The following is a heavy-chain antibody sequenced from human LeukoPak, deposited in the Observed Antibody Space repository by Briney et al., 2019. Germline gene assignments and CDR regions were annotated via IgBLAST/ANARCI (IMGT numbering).Heavy chain of an antibody. J-gene: IGHJ5*02. D-gene: IGHD2-2*01. V-gene: IGHV1-46*01. CDR1: GYPFTSYY. Sequence: ASVKVSCKASGYPFTSYYIHWVRQAPGQGLEWMGVINPSGGSTTYAQKFHGRVTMTRDTSTSTVYMELSSLRSEGTAVYYCARDVGVPAAHAWFDPWGQGTLVTVSS. CDR2: INPSGGST. CDR3: ARDVGVPAAHAWFDP.